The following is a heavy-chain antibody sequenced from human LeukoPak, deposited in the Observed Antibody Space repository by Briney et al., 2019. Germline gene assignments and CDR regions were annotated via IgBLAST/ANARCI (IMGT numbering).Heavy chain of an antibody. V-gene: IGHV4-38-2*02. D-gene: IGHD5-24*01. CDR1: GYSISSGYY. CDR2: IYHSGST. Sequence: SETLSLTCTVSGYSISSGYYWGWIRQPPGKGLEWIGSIYHSGSTYYNPSLKSRVTISVDTSKNQFSLKLSSVTAADTAVYYCAGGFEMTNWGQGTLVTVSS. CDR3: AGGFEMTN. J-gene: IGHJ4*02.